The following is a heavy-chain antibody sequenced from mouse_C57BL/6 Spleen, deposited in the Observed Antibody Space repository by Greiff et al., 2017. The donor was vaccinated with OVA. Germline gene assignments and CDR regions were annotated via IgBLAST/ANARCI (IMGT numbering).Heavy chain of an antibody. Sequence: QVQLQQPGAELVRPGSSVKLSCKASGYTFTCSWMDWVKQRPGQGLEWIGNIYPSDSGTHSNQKFKDKATLTVDKSSSTAYMQLSGLTSADSAVYYCARSGDGYYPHWYFDVWGTGPTVTVSS. J-gene: IGHJ1*03. D-gene: IGHD2-3*01. CDR2: IYPSDSGT. CDR1: GYTFTCSW. CDR3: ARSGDGYYPHWYFDV. V-gene: IGHV1-61*01.